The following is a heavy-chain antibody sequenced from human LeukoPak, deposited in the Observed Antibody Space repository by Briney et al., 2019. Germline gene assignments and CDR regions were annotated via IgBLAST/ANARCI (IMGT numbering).Heavy chain of an antibody. D-gene: IGHD1-26*01. V-gene: IGHV4-39*01. CDR1: GDSISSRSYY. J-gene: IGHJ6*03. Sequence: SETLSLTCTVSGDSISSRSYYWGWIRQPPGKGLEWIGSIYYSGSTYYNPPLKSRVTISVDTSKNQFSLKLSSVTAADTAVYYCARVVGADDYYYYYMDVWGKGTTVTVSS. CDR3: ARVVGADDYYYYYMDV. CDR2: IYYSGST.